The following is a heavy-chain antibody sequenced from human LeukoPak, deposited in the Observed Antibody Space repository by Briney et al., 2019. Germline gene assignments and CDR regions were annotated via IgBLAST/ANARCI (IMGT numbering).Heavy chain of an antibody. CDR2: MNPNSGNT. Sequence: GASVKVSCKASGYTFTSNDINWVRQATGQGLEWMGWMNPNSGNTGYALKFQDRVTMTRNISISTAYMELSSLRSEDTAVYYCVRGRKRYVGIAAADFDYWGQGILVTVSS. D-gene: IGHD6-13*01. CDR1: GYTFTSND. V-gene: IGHV1-8*01. J-gene: IGHJ4*02. CDR3: VRGRKRYVGIAAADFDY.